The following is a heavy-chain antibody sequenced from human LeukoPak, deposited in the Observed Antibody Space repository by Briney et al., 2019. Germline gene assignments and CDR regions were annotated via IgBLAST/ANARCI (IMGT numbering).Heavy chain of an antibody. CDR1: GFTFSSYA. CDR3: ARDARVDIVATIGYFFDY. V-gene: IGHV3-30*04. D-gene: IGHD5-12*01. Sequence: PGGSLRLSCAASGFTFSSYAMHWVRQAPGKGLEWVAVISYDGSNKYYADSVKGRFTISRDNSKNTLYLQMNSLRAEDTAVYYCARDARVDIVATIGYFFDYWGQGTLVTVSS. CDR2: ISYDGSNK. J-gene: IGHJ4*02.